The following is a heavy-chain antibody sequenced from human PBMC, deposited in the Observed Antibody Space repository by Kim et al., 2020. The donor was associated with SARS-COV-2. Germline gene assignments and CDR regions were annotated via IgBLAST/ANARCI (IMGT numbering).Heavy chain of an antibody. V-gene: IGHV4-34*01. CDR1: GGSFSGYY. D-gene: IGHD2-21*02. CDR3: ARGGRVSGGDCRY. CDR2: INHSGST. Sequence: SETLSLTCAVYGGSFSGYYWSWIRQPPGKGLEWIGEINHSGSTNYNPSLKSRVTISVDTSKNQFSLKLSSVTAADTAVYYCARGGRVSGGDCRYWGQGTLVTVSS. J-gene: IGHJ4*02.